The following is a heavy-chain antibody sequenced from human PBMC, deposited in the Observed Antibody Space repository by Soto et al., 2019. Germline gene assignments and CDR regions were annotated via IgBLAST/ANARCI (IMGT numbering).Heavy chain of an antibody. D-gene: IGHD3-22*01. V-gene: IGHV3-66*01. J-gene: IGHJ5*02. CDR2: IYSGGTT. CDR1: GFTVSSNY. Sequence: EVQLVESGGGLVQPGGSLTRSCAASGFTVSSNYMSWVRQAPGKGLEWVSVIYSGGTTYYADSVKGRFTIARDNSKSTLYLQMNSLRAEDTAVYYCARNGDSSDYRGWFDPWGQGTLVTVSS. CDR3: ARNGDSSDYRGWFDP.